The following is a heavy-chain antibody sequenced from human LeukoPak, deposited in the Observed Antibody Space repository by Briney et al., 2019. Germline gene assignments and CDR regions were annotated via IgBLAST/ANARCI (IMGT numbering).Heavy chain of an antibody. CDR3: ARLLDIAVAGNYFDY. V-gene: IGHV4-39*01. D-gene: IGHD6-19*01. Sequence: SETLSLTCTVSGGSISSSSYYWGWIRQPPGKGLEWIGSIYYSGSTYYNPSLKSRVTISVDTSKNQFSLKLSSVTAADTAVYYCARLLDIAVAGNYFDYWGQGTLVTVSS. CDR2: IYYSGST. CDR1: GGSISSSSYY. J-gene: IGHJ4*02.